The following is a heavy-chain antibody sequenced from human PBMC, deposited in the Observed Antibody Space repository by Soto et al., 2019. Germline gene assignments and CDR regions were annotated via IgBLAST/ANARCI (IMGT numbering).Heavy chain of an antibody. Sequence: QVQLVQSGAEVKKPGASVKVSCKASGYIFTSYYIHWVRQAPGQGLEWMGWINPFDGSRMFAQSFQGRVTINRDTSTSTVYMEVSSLRSEDPAVYYCSRVDPGETSPFDHWGQGTLVTVSS. V-gene: IGHV1-46*03. CDR1: GYIFTSYY. D-gene: IGHD3-10*01. CDR2: INPFDGSR. CDR3: SRVDPGETSPFDH. J-gene: IGHJ4*02.